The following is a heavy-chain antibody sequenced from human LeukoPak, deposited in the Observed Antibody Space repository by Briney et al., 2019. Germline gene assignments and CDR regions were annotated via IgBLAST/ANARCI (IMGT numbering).Heavy chain of an antibody. CDR1: GGSFSGYY. D-gene: IGHD4-11*01. CDR2: IYYSGST. V-gene: IGHV4-59*08. Sequence: PSETLSLTCAVYGGSFSGYYWSWIRQPPGKGLEWIGYIYYSGSTNYNPSLKSRVTISVDTSKNQFSLKLSSVTAADTAVYYCARLRDDYFGPWGQGTLVTVSS. J-gene: IGHJ5*02. CDR3: ARLRDDYFGP.